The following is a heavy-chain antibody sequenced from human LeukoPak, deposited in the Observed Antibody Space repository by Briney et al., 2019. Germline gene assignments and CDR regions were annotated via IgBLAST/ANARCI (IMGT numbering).Heavy chain of an antibody. CDR1: GFPFSSYW. Sequence: GGSLRLACAASGFPFSSYWMHWVRQVPGKGLLWVSRINSDGSATIYADSVRGRFTISRDNAKNTLYLQMSGLRVDDTAVYHCASDSPYYGMDVWGQGTTVTVSS. J-gene: IGHJ6*02. CDR3: ASDSPYYGMDV. CDR2: INSDGSAT. V-gene: IGHV3-74*01.